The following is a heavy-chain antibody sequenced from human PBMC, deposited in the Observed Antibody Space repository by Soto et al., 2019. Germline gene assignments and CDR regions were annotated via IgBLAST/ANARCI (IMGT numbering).Heavy chain of an antibody. CDR3: VTAVRTRLDN. V-gene: IGHV3-48*01. D-gene: IGHD3-10*01. CDR1: GFTFSSYS. CDR2: ISSSSSTI. Sequence: GGSLRLSCAASGFTFSSYSMNWVRQAPGKGLEWVSYISSSSSTIYYADSAKGRFTISRDNSKNTLYLQMNGLRLDDTAVYYCVTAVRTRLDNWGPGTLVTVS. J-gene: IGHJ4*02.